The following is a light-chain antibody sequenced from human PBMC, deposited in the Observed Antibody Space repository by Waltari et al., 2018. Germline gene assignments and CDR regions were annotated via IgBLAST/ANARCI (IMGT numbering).Light chain of an antibody. Sequence: QSVLTQPPSATGSPGQSVPIPCPGTHRDVVASNSVSWYQQHPGKVPKLLIYEVTKRPSGVPDRFSGSKSGNTASLTVSGLQADDEADYYCSSYAHNNHFVFGTGTKVTVL. CDR1: HRDVVASNS. CDR3: SSYAHNNHFV. V-gene: IGLV2-8*01. CDR2: EVT. J-gene: IGLJ1*01.